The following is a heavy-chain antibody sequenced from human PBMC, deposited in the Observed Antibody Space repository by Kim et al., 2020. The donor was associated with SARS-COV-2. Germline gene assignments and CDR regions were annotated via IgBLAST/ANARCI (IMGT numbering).Heavy chain of an antibody. Sequence: ASVKVSCKASGYTFTGYYMHWVRQAPGQGLEWMGWINPNSGGTNYAQKFQGRVTMTRDTSISTAYMELSRLRSDDTAVYYCARDVPVYSWYFDLWGRGTLVTVSS. V-gene: IGHV1-2*02. CDR3: ARDVPVYSWYFDL. D-gene: IGHD2-8*01. J-gene: IGHJ2*01. CDR1: GYTFTGYY. CDR2: INPNSGGT.